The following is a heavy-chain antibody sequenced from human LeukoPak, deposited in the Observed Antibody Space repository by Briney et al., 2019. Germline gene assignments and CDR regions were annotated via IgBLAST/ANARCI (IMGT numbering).Heavy chain of an antibody. J-gene: IGHJ5*02. CDR2: INHSGST. CDR3: ARAWGYCSSTSCYRSYNWFDP. Sequence: KPSETLSLTCAVYGGSFSGYYWSWIRQPPGKGLEWIGEINHSGSTNYNPSLKSRVTISVDTSKNQFSLKLSSVTAADTAVYYCARAWGYCSSTSCYRSYNWFDPWGQGTLVTVSS. CDR1: GGSFSGYY. V-gene: IGHV4-34*01. D-gene: IGHD2-2*02.